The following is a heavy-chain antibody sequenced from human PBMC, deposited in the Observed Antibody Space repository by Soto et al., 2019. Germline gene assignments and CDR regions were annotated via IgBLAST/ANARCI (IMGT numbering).Heavy chain of an antibody. V-gene: IGHV4-39*01. CDR3: ASPKIAFYNWFDP. D-gene: IGHD3-3*02. J-gene: IGHJ5*02. CDR1: GGSISSSSYY. CDR2: IYYSGST. Sequence: PSETLSLTCTVSGGSISSSSYYWGWIRQPPGKGLEWIGSIYYSGSTYYNPSLKSRVTISVDTSKNQFSLKLSSVTDADTAVYYCASPKIAFYNWFDPWGQGTLVTVSS.